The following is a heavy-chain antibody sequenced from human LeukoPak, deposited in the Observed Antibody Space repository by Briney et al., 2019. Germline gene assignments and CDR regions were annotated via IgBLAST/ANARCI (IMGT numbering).Heavy chain of an antibody. J-gene: IGHJ6*03. CDR3: ARDLLGYNYHYMDV. V-gene: IGHV3-53*01. CDR2: IYSGGST. Sequence: PGGSLRLSCAASGFTVSSNDMSWVRQAPGKGLECISVIYSGGSTDYADSVKGRLTISRDNSKNTLYLQMNSLRAEDTAVYYCARDLLGYNYHYMDVWGKGTTVTVSS. D-gene: IGHD3-16*02. CDR1: GFTVSSND.